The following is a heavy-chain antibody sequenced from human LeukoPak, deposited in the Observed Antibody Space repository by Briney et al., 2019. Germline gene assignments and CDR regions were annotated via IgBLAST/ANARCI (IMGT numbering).Heavy chain of an antibody. CDR1: GESFSGYY. D-gene: IGHD2-21*01. CDR2: INHSGST. CDR3: AGAGSGDCWFDP. J-gene: IGHJ5*02. V-gene: IGHV4-34*01. Sequence: SETLSLTCAVYGESFSGYYWSWIRQPPGKGLEWIGEINHSGSTNYNPSLKSRVTISVDTSKNQFSLKLSSVTAADTAVYYCAGAGSGDCWFDPWGQGTLDTVSS.